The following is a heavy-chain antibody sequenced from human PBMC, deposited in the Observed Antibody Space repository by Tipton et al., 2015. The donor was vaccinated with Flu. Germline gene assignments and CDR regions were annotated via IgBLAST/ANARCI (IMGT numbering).Heavy chain of an antibody. Sequence: QVQLVQSGAEVKEPGASVKVSCKASAYSFKRFGISWVRQAPGQGLEWMGWISPYNGNTKYAPQTQGRVTMTTDASTSTAYMELRSLRSDDTAVYFCAREPVLYNSAWFYFDYWGQGTLVPVSS. CDR1: AYSFKRFG. J-gene: IGHJ4*02. CDR3: AREPVLYNSAWFYFDY. D-gene: IGHD6-19*01. CDR2: ISPYNGNT. V-gene: IGHV1-18*01.